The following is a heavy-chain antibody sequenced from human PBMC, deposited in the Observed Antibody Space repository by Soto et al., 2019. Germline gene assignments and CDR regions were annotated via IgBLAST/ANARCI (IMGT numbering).Heavy chain of an antibody. CDR1: GGTFSSYA. V-gene: IGHV1-69*13. J-gene: IGHJ6*02. Sequence: SVKVSCKASGGTFSSYAISWVRQAPGQGLEWMGGIIPIFGTANYAQKFQGRVTITADESTSTAYMELSSLRSEDTAVYYCATADTDIVVVVAATYHYYYYGTDAWRHATTVTVSS. CDR3: ATADTDIVVVVAATYHYYYYGTDA. CDR2: IIPIFGTA. D-gene: IGHD2-15*01.